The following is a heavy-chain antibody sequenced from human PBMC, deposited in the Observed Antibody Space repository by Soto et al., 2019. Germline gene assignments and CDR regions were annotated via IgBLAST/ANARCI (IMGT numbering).Heavy chain of an antibody. CDR2: ISTHNGNT. V-gene: IGHV1-18*04. CDR1: VFTSSG. J-gene: IGHJ3*01. Sequence: QDQLVQSGAEVKKPGASVKVSCKASVFTSSGISWVRQAPGQRLEWMVWISTHNGNTIYAQKFQGRVIMTMDTSTTKVYMELRSLRPDDTAVDWCASEGILGLFDAYDLWGQGTMVTVSS. D-gene: IGHD3-3*01. CDR3: ASEGILGLFDAYDL.